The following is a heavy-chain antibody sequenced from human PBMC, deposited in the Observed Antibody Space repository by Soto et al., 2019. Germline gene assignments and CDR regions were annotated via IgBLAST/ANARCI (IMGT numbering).Heavy chain of an antibody. CDR1: GFTFNTCA. V-gene: IGHV3-23*04. D-gene: IGHD3-10*01. Sequence: VQVVESGGGVVQPGRSLRLSCAASGFTFNTCAMHWVRQAPGKGLEWVSGLNGSGGSTSSADSVKGRFAISRDNSKNTLYLQMNSLRDGDTAVYYCARGFSAGKGSPPDYWGQGTLVTVSS. J-gene: IGHJ4*02. CDR3: ARGFSAGKGSPPDY. CDR2: LNGSGGST.